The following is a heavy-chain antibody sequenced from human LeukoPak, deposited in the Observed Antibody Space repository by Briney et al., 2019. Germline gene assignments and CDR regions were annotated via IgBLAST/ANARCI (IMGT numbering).Heavy chain of an antibody. CDR1: GFTFTSSA. D-gene: IGHD3-3*01. V-gene: IGHV1-58*02. J-gene: IGHJ3*02. CDR3: ARKLEEWPPRGPGAFDI. CDR2: IVVGSGNT. Sequence: ASVKVSCKASGFTFTSSAMQWVRQARGQRLEWIGWIVVGSGNTNYAQKFQERVTITRDMSTSTAYMELSSLRSEDTAVYYCARKLEEWPPRGPGAFDIWGQGTMVTVSS.